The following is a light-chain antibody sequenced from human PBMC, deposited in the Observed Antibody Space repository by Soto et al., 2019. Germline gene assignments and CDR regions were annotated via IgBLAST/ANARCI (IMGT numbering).Light chain of an antibody. CDR3: QQYQNWLT. J-gene: IGKJ4*01. Sequence: EIVMTQSPATLSVSPGDRAILSCRASQSVRSNLAWYQQKPGQSPRLLIYDASTRATGIPTRFSGSGSGTEFTLIISSLQSEDFAVYYCQQYQNWLTFGGGTEVEIK. V-gene: IGKV3-15*01. CDR1: QSVRSN. CDR2: DAS.